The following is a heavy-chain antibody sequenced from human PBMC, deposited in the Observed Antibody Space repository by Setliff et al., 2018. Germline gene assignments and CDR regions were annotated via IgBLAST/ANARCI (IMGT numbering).Heavy chain of an antibody. CDR2: IHASGSP. Sequence: SETLSLTCTVSGGSITSGSFYWSWIRQPAGKKLEWIGRIHASGSPDYNPSFKSRVTISRDTSTNQFSLKLGSVTAADTAAYYCARERYFDWFFEDWGHGTLVTVSS. CDR3: ARERYFDWFFED. CDR1: GGSITSGSFY. J-gene: IGHJ4*01. D-gene: IGHD3-9*01. V-gene: IGHV4-61*02.